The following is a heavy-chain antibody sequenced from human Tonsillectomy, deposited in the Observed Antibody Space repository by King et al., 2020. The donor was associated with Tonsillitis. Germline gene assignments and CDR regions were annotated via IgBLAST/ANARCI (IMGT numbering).Heavy chain of an antibody. D-gene: IGHD1-26*01. CDR1: GGSISSSDHY. CDR3: ARSVSGSFDY. V-gene: IGHV4-39*01. J-gene: IGHJ4*02. CDR2: MYYRGTI. Sequence: QLQESGPGAVKPSETLSLTCTVSGGSISSSDHYWAWIRQPPGKGLECIGYMYYRGTIFYNPSLKSRITISGGTAENRFSLKLSSVAAADTAVYFCARSVSGSFDYWGQGALVTVSS.